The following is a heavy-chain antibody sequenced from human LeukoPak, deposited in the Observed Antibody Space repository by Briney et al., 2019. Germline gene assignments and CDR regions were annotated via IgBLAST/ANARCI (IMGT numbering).Heavy chain of an antibody. CDR3: ARGGFSSSWFSNWYFDL. CDR2: IYYSGST. V-gene: IGHV4-59*08. CDR1: GGSISSYY. D-gene: IGHD6-13*01. Sequence: SETLSLTCTVSGGSISSYYWSWIRQPPGKGLEWIGYIYYSGSTNYNPSLKSRVTISVDTSKNQFSLKLSSVTAADTAVYYCARGGFSSSWFSNWYFDLWGRGTLVTVSS. J-gene: IGHJ2*01.